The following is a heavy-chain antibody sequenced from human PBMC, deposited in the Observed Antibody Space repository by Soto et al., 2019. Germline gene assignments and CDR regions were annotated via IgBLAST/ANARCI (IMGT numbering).Heavy chain of an antibody. V-gene: IGHV3-30*18. J-gene: IGHJ6*03. D-gene: IGHD6-19*01. Sequence: QVQLVESGGGVVQPGRSLRLSCAASGFTFSRNGMHWVRQAPGKGLEWVAVMSYDGSNKYYADSVKGRFTISRDNSKNTLYLQMNSLRAEDTAVYYCAKDRISGRGWYYYYHMDVWGQGTTVTVAS. CDR2: MSYDGSNK. CDR3: AKDRISGRGWYYYYHMDV. CDR1: GFTFSRNG.